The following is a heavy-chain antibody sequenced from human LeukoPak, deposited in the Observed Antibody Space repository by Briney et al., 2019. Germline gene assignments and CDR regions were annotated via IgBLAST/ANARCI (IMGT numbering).Heavy chain of an antibody. CDR1: GYTFTSYG. CDR3: ARITMVRGVMMANNWFDP. V-gene: IGHV1-18*01. J-gene: IGHJ5*02. CDR2: ISAYNGNT. Sequence: ASVKVSCKASGYTFTSYGISWVRQAPGQGLEWMGWISAYNGNTNYAQKLQGRVTMTTDTSTSTAYMELRSLRSDDTAVYYCARITMVRGVMMANNWFDPWGQGTLVTVSS. D-gene: IGHD3-10*01.